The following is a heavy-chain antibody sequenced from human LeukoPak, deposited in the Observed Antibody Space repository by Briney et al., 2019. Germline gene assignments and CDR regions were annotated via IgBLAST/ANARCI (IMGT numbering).Heavy chain of an antibody. Sequence: ASVKVSCKASGYTFTTYGISWVRQAPGQGREGMGWGSVDDGSTYYRQNFQDRVTMTKDTSTTTVYMELRSLRSDDTAVYYCARDWHCSGGRCENCFDPWGQGTLVIVSS. V-gene: IGHV1-18*01. D-gene: IGHD2-15*01. CDR2: GSVDDGST. J-gene: IGHJ5*02. CDR1: GYTFTTYG. CDR3: ARDWHCSGGRCENCFDP.